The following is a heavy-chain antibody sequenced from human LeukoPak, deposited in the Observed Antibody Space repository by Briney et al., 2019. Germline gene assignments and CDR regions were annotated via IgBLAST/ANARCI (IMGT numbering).Heavy chain of an antibody. CDR2: LSKSGNT. V-gene: IGHV4-59*08. J-gene: IGHJ4*02. CDR1: GXSISSYY. Sequence: PSETLSLTCTVSGXSISSYYWSWIRLPPGKGLEWIGYLSKSGNTNYSPSLKSRVTIFGDTSKNQFSLKLSSVTAADTAVYYSARQRRSVAVAGTHDYWGQGTLVTVSS. CDR3: ARQRRSVAVAGTHDY. D-gene: IGHD6-19*01.